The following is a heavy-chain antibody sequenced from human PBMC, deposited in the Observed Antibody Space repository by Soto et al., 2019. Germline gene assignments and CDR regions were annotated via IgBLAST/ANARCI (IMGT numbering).Heavy chain of an antibody. J-gene: IGHJ5*02. CDR3: VSYSGSYFPVGHDR. Sequence: VHLVESGGGLVEPGGSLRLSCEASGFMFSSYWMSWVRQAPGDGLEWVANIKQDGSEIHYLESVEGRFTIFRDNARRSLYLQMNSLRAEDTAVYFCVSYSGSYFPVGHDRWGQGTLVVVSS. CDR2: IKQDGSEI. CDR1: GFMFSSYW. D-gene: IGHD1-26*01. V-gene: IGHV3-7*01.